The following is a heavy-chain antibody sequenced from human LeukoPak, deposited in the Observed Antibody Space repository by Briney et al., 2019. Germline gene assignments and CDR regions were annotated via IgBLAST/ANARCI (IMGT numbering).Heavy chain of an antibody. CDR2: IRSNGGST. CDR1: AFTFSRNG. CDR3: VKESNSGSYFDY. J-gene: IGHJ4*02. Sequence: QRGPCLSLARSASAFTFSRNGMDWVSQAQGKWLEFFSVIRSNGGSTYYADSVKGRCTISRDNSRNTLDLQMSSLRGEDTAVYYCVKESNSGSYFDYWGQGTLVTVSS. D-gene: IGHD3-10*01. V-gene: IGHV3-64D*06.